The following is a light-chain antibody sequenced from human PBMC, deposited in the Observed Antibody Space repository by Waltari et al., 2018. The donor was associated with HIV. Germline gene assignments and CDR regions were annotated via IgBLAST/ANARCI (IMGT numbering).Light chain of an antibody. J-gene: IGLJ3*02. CDR1: TSNIATNY. Sequence: QSALTQPPSASGSPGQRVTISCSGGTSNIATNYVFWYQQFPGTAPRFLIYRNNQRPPGVPDRFSGPKSGASASLVIRGLRSEDAGDYYCATWDANLRGPVFGGGTRVTVL. CDR3: ATWDANLRGPV. V-gene: IGLV1-47*01. CDR2: RNN.